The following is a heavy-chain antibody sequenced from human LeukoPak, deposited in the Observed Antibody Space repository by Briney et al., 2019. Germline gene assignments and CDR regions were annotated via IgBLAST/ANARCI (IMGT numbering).Heavy chain of an antibody. Sequence: SETLSLTCTVSGGSISSYYWSWIRQPPGKGLEWIGYIYYSGSTNYNPSLKSRVTISVDTSKNQFSLKLSSATAADTAVYYCARASHDYGDYSHFDYWGQGTLVTVSS. CDR1: GGSISSYY. V-gene: IGHV4-59*12. CDR3: ARASHDYGDYSHFDY. J-gene: IGHJ4*02. CDR2: IYYSGST. D-gene: IGHD4-17*01.